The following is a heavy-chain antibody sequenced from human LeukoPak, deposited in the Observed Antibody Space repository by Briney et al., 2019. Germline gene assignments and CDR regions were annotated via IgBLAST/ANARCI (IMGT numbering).Heavy chain of an antibody. Sequence: SETLSLTCTVSGGSISSSSYYWGWIRQPPGKGLEWTGSIYYSGSTYYNPSLKSRVTISVDTSKNQFSLKLSSVTAADTAVYYCARQIAGWDDAFDIWGQGTMVTVSS. CDR3: ARQIAGWDDAFDI. CDR1: GGSISSSSYY. J-gene: IGHJ3*02. V-gene: IGHV4-39*01. D-gene: IGHD1-26*01. CDR2: IYYSGST.